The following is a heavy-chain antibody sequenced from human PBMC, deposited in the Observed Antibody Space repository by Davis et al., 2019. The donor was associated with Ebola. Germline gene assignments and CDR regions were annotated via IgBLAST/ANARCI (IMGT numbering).Heavy chain of an antibody. CDR1: GGSISSSSYY. CDR2: IYYSGST. CDR3: ARGRAPGGYCSSTSCYPYYYYGMDV. J-gene: IGHJ6*02. D-gene: IGHD2-2*01. Sequence: PSETLSLTCTVSGGSISSSSYYWGWIRQPPGKGLEWIGSIYYSGSTNYNPSLKSRVTISVDTSKNQFSLKLSSVTAADTAVYYCARGRAPGGYCSSTSCYPYYYYGMDVWGQGTTVTVSS. V-gene: IGHV4-39*07.